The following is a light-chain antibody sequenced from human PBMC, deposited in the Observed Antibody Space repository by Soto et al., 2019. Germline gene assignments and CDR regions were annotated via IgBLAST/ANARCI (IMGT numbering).Light chain of an antibody. J-gene: IGKJ5*01. CDR1: QTIDNT. CDR3: QQYGSSIT. Sequence: EIVMTQSPATLSLSPGERATLSCRASQTIDNTLACYQRKPGQAPRLLIYGASTRATGIPARFSGSGSGTEFTLTISSLQSEDFAVYYCQQYGSSITFGQGTRLEIK. CDR2: GAS. V-gene: IGKV3-15*01.